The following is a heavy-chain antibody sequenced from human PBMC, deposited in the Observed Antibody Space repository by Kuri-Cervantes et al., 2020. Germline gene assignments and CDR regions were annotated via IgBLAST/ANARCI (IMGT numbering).Heavy chain of an antibody. Sequence: GGSLRLSCAASGFTFSSYAMHWVRQAPGKGLEWVAVISYDGSNKYYADSVKGRFTISRDNSKNTLYLQMNSLRAEDTAVYYCARCGSYWVGLFDYWGQGALVTVSS. CDR2: ISYDGSNK. J-gene: IGHJ4*02. CDR3: ARCGSYWVGLFDY. D-gene: IGHD1-26*01. V-gene: IGHV3-30-3*01. CDR1: GFTFSSYA.